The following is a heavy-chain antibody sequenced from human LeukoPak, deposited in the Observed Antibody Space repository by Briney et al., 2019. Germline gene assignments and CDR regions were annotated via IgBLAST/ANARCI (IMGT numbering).Heavy chain of an antibody. CDR2: ISYDGSNT. CDR1: GFTFSSFG. V-gene: IGHV3-30*18. D-gene: IGHD3-22*01. Sequence: GGSLRLSCAASGFTFSSFGMHWVRQAPGKGLECVAVISYDGSNTYSADSLKDRFTISRDNSKNTVSLQMSGLRAEDTAVYYCVKVYYYDSSGYYVGGTYFGMDVWGQGTTVTVSS. CDR3: VKVYYYDSSGYYVGGTYFGMDV. J-gene: IGHJ6*02.